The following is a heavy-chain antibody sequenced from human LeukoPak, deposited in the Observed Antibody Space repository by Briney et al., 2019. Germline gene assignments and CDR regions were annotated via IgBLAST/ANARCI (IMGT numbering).Heavy chain of an antibody. J-gene: IGHJ1*01. CDR1: GFTFSSSV. CDR3: AAELHEGAVYFPH. CDR2: LAVASGNT. V-gene: IGHV1-58*02. Sequence: ASVKVSCKASGFTFSSSVIQWVRQARGQRLEWIGWLAVASGNTNYVQELRGRGTITRDMATSTASMELTSLTSEDTAVYYCAAELHEGAVYFPHWGQGSLVTVSS. D-gene: IGHD1-26*01.